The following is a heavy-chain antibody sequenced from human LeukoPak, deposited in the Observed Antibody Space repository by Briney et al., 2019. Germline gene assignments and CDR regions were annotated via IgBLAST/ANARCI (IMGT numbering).Heavy chain of an antibody. J-gene: IGHJ4*02. CDR1: GFTFSSYA. CDR3: AKSMVRGVKGGFDY. Sequence: GGSLRLSCAASGFTFSSYAVSWVRQAPGKGLEWVSAISGSGGSTYYADSVKGRFTISRDNSKNTLYLQMNSLRAEDTAVYYCAKSMVRGVKGGFDYWGQGTLVTVSS. D-gene: IGHD3-10*01. V-gene: IGHV3-23*01. CDR2: ISGSGGST.